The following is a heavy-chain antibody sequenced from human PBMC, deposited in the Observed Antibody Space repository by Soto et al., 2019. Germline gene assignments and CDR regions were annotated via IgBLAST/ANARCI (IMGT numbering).Heavy chain of an antibody. CDR1: GFTFSSYA. V-gene: IGHV3-23*01. CDR2: ISGSGGST. D-gene: IGHD3-10*01. J-gene: IGHJ5*02. Sequence: PVGCLGLACAACGFTFSSYAMSWVRQAPGKGLEWVSAISGSGGSTYYADSVKGRFTISRDNSKNTLYLQMNSLRAEDTAVYYCAGRGRIGNWFDPWGQGTLVTVSS. CDR3: AGRGRIGNWFDP.